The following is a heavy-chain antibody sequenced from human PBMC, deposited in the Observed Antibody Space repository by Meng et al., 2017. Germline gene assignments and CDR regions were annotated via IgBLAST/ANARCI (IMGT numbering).Heavy chain of an antibody. J-gene: IGHJ4*02. CDR1: GFIFSSYG. CDR2: IWYDGSNK. Sequence: EELVGAGGGGVQHGRTRRLRCAASGFIFSSYGMHWVRQAPGKGLEWVAVIWYDGSNKYYADSVKGRFTISRDNSKNTLYLQMNSLRVEDTAVYYCARVVYSSGWSFDYWGQGTLVTVSS. V-gene: IGHV3-33*01. CDR3: ARVVYSSGWSFDY. D-gene: IGHD6-19*01.